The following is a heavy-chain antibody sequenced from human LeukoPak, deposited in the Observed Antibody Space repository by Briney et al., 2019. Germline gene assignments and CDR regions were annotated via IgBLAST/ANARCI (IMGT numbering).Heavy chain of an antibody. CDR2: IYYSGST. CDR3: ASSEAPITPPPYGMGV. CDR1: GGSISSYY. J-gene: IGHJ6*02. V-gene: IGHV4-59*01. Sequence: SETLSLTCTVSGGSISSYYWSWIRQPPGKGLEWIGYIYYSGSTNYNPSLKSRVTISVDTSKNQFSLKLSSVTAADTAVYYCASSEAPITPPPYGMGVWGRGTKVTVSS. D-gene: IGHD5-12*01.